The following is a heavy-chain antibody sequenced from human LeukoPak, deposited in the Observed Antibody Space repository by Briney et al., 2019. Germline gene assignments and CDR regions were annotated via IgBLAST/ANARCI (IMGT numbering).Heavy chain of an antibody. Sequence: ASVKVSCKASGYTFTDYFMHWVRQAPGQGLEWVGRINPHSGGTNYAQKFQGRVTMTRDTSISTAYMELNRLRSDDTAVYYCARDYYDSSGSFDYWGQGTLVTVSS. D-gene: IGHD3-22*01. CDR2: INPHSGGT. CDR1: GYTFTDYF. J-gene: IGHJ4*02. CDR3: ARDYYDSSGSFDY. V-gene: IGHV1-2*06.